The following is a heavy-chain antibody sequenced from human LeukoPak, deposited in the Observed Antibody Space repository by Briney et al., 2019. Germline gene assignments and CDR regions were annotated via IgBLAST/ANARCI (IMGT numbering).Heavy chain of an antibody. J-gene: IGHJ4*01. CDR2: IQYDGSEK. D-gene: IGHD6-6*01. CDR3: ARSNSFDY. Sequence: GGSLRLSCAASGFSFSGYWMSWVRQAPGKGLEWVAHIQYDGSEKSYVDSVRGRFTISRDNAKNSLYLQMSSLRAGDTAVYYCARSNSFDYWGHGTLVTVSS. CDR1: GFSFSGYW. V-gene: IGHV3-7*01.